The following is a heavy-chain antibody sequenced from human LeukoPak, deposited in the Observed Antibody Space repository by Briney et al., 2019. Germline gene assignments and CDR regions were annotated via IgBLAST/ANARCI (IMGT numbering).Heavy chain of an antibody. CDR1: GFTFSGSA. Sequence: PGGSLRLSCAASGFTFSGSAMHWVRQASGKGLEWVGRIRSKANSYATAYAASVKGRFTISRDDSKNTAYLQMNSLKTEDTAVYYCTRGSRDFWSGYYQTYNWFDPWGQGTLVTVSS. J-gene: IGHJ5*02. V-gene: IGHV3-73*01. CDR3: TRGSRDFWSGYYQTYNWFDP. CDR2: IRSKANSYAT. D-gene: IGHD3-3*01.